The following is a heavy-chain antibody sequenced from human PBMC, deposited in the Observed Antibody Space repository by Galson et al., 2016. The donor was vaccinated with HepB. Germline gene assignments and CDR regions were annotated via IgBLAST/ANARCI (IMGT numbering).Heavy chain of an antibody. Sequence: SETLSLTCAVSGGSINSNNWWNWVRQPPGKGLEWIGKIYQSGTTHYNSSLKSRVTISIDNSKNQFSLRMTSVTAADTAVYYCSGGELARGFDPWGQGSLVTVSS. CDR1: GGSINSNNW. J-gene: IGHJ5*02. V-gene: IGHV4-4*02. D-gene: IGHD5-24*01. CDR3: SGGELARGFDP. CDR2: IYQSGTT.